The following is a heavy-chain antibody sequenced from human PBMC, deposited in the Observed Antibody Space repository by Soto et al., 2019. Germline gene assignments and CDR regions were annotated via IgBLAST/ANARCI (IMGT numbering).Heavy chain of an antibody. CDR1: GFTFSSYD. D-gene: IGHD4-17*01. Sequence: EIQLVETGGGLVQPGGSLRLSCAASGFTFSSYDMNWVRQAPGKGLEWVSYIGSRNGIIHYADSVKGRFIVSRDNAKDSLYLQMYSLRAEDTAVYYCARLPDGDNNWMDPWGQGTLVTVSP. V-gene: IGHV3-48*01. CDR2: IGSRNGII. J-gene: IGHJ5*02. CDR3: ARLPDGDNNWMDP.